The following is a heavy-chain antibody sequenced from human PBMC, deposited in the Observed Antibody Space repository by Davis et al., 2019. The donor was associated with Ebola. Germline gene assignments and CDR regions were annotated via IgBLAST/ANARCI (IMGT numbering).Heavy chain of an antibody. Sequence: MPSETLSLTCTVSGGSISSNSHYWGWIRQPPGKGLEWIGSVYYSDTIYYNSALESRATISVDTSNNHFSLKLNFVTAADTAMYYCVRHQEGGLLWTPVDVWGKGTTVTVSS. CDR1: GGSISSNSHY. CDR2: VYYSDTI. CDR3: VRHQEGGLLWTPVDV. V-gene: IGHV4-39*01. J-gene: IGHJ6*04. D-gene: IGHD3-10*01.